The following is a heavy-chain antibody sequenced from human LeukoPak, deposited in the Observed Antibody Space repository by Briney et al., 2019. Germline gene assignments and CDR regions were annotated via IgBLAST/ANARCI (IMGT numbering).Heavy chain of an antibody. CDR1: GYTFTSYG. V-gene: IGHV1-18*01. CDR2: ISAYNGNT. D-gene: IGHD6-19*01. CDR3: AGGYSSGWDYDY. J-gene: IGHJ4*02. Sequence: GASVEVSCKASGYTFTSYGISWVRQAPGQGLEWMGWISAYNGNTNYAQKLQGRVTMTTDTSTSTAYMELRSLRSDDTAAYYCAGGYSSGWDYDYWGQGTLVTVSS.